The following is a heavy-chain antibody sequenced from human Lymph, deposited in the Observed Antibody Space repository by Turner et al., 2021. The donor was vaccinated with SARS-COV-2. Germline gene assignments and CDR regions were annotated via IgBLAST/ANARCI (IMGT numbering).Heavy chain of an antibody. CDR1: GFTFSSYA. CDR2: ISGSGGDT. CDR3: AKGVRGAMIVVVIPYFDY. J-gene: IGHJ4*02. Sequence: EVQLLESGGGLVQPGGSLRLSCAASGFTFSSYAMSWVRQAPGKGLEWVSAISGSGGDTYYADSVKGRFTISRDNSKNTLYLQMNGLRAEDTAVYYCAKGVRGAMIVVVIPYFDYWGQGTLVTVSS. D-gene: IGHD3-22*01. V-gene: IGHV3-23*01.